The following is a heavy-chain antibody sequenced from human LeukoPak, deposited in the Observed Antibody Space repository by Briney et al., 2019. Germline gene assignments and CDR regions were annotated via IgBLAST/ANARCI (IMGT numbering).Heavy chain of an antibody. Sequence: SETLSLTCAVYGGSFSDYYWNWIRQPPGKGLEWIGEINHRGSTHYNPSLKSRGTISVDTSKKQFSLKLSSVTAADTAVYYCATYSTGFDIWGQGTVVTVSS. D-gene: IGHD6-19*01. V-gene: IGHV4-34*01. CDR1: GGSFSDYY. CDR2: INHRGST. J-gene: IGHJ3*02. CDR3: ATYSTGFDI.